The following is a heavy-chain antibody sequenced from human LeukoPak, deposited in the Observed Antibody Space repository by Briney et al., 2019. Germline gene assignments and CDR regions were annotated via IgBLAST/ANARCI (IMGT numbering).Heavy chain of an antibody. CDR3: ARRGGEMATIDAFDI. CDR1: GGSFSGYY. V-gene: IGHV4-34*01. CDR2: INHSGST. J-gene: IGHJ3*02. Sequence: SETLSLTCAVYGGSFSGYYWSWIRQPPGKGLEWIGEINHSGSTNYNPSLKSRVTISVDTSKNQFSLKLSSVTAADTAVYYRARRGGEMATIDAFDIWGQGTMVTVSS. D-gene: IGHD5-24*01.